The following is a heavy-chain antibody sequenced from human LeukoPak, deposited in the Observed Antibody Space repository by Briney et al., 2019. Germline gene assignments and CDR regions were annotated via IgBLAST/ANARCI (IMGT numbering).Heavy chain of an antibody. D-gene: IGHD6-13*01. Sequence: ASVKVSCKASGYTFTSYGISWVRQAPGQGLEWMGWISAYNGNTNYAQKLQGRVTMTTDTSTSTAYMELRSLRSDGTAVYYCARRPYSSSWANWFDPWGQGTLVTVSS. CDR2: ISAYNGNT. J-gene: IGHJ5*02. CDR3: ARRPYSSSWANWFDP. V-gene: IGHV1-18*01. CDR1: GYTFTSYG.